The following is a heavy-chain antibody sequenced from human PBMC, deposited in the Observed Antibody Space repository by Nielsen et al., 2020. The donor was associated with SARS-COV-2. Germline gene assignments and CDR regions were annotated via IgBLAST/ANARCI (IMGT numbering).Heavy chain of an antibody. Sequence: TLSLTCTVSGGSISSGGYYWSWIRHHPGKGLEWTGYIYFSGRTCYNPSLKSRVTISVDTSKNQFSLSLRSVTAADTAVYYCARESSGYDHYNYGMDVWGQGTTVTVSS. CDR2: IYFSGRT. D-gene: IGHD5-12*01. J-gene: IGHJ6*02. CDR3: ARESSGYDHYNYGMDV. V-gene: IGHV4-31*03. CDR1: GGSISSGGYY.